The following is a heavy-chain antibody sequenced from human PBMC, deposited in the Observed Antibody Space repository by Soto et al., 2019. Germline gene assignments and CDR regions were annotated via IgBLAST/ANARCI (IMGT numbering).Heavy chain of an antibody. CDR2: IIPIFGTT. V-gene: IGHV1-69*06. D-gene: IGHD5-12*01. CDR3: ARDRTDSGYYTHWPDP. CDR1: GGTFGSDA. Sequence: SVKVSCKASGGTFGSDAITWVRQAPGQGLEWVGRIIPIFGTTNYAQNLQGRVTISADKSTLTSYMELHSLTSDDTALYYCARDRTDSGYYTHWPDPWGQGTQVTVSS. J-gene: IGHJ5*02.